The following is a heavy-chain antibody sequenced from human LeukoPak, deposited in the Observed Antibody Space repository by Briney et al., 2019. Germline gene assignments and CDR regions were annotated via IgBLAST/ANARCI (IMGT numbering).Heavy chain of an antibody. CDR3: AKRMTYYYDSSGYPPASEFDP. Sequence: PGGSLRLSCAASGFSFSTYGMHWVRQAPGKGLEWLAFIQSDGRNKYYADSVKGRFTISRDNSKNTLYLQMNSLRAEDTAVYYCAKRMTYYYDSSGYPPASEFDPWGQGTLVTVSS. CDR2: IQSDGRNK. CDR1: GFSFSTYG. V-gene: IGHV3-30*02. D-gene: IGHD3-22*01. J-gene: IGHJ5*02.